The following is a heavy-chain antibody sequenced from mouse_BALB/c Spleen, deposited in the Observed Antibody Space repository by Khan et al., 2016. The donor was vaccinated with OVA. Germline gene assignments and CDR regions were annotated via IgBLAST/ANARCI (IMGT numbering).Heavy chain of an antibody. V-gene: IGHV2-2*01. J-gene: IGHJ4*01. CDR2: IWSGGST. Sequence: QVQLKQSGPGLVQPSQSLSITCSVSGFSLINYDVHWIRQSPGKGLEWLGVIWSGGSTDSNAAFISRLSISKDNSKSQVFFKMNSLQADDTAIYYCATYYRYVMDYWGKGTSVTVAS. D-gene: IGHD2-14*01. CDR1: GFSLINYD. CDR3: ATYYRYVMDY.